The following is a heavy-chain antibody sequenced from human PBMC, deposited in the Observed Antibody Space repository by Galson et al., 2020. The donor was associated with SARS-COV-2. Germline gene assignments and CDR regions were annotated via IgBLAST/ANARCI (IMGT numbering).Heavy chain of an antibody. D-gene: IGHD6-13*01. CDR2: INPNSGGT. V-gene: IGHV1-2*02. CDR1: GYTFTGYY. Sequence: ASVKVSCKASGYTFTGYYMHWVQQAPGQGLEWMGWINPNSGGTNYAQKFQGRVTMTRDTSISTAYMELSRLRSDDTAVYYCVRESLYSSSWWSYWGQGTLVTVSS. J-gene: IGHJ4*02. CDR3: VRESLYSSSWWSY.